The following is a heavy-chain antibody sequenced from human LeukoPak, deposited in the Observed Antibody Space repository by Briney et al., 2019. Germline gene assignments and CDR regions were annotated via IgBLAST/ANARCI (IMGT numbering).Heavy chain of an antibody. CDR2: ISSSGSTI. CDR3: ARDLITMVRGY. J-gene: IGHJ1*01. V-gene: IGHV3-48*03. D-gene: IGHD3-10*01. Sequence: GGSLRLSCAASGFTFSSYEMNWVRQAPGKGLEWVSYISSSGSTIYYADSVKGRFTFSRDNAKNSLYLQMNSLRAEDTAVYYCARDLITMVRGYWGQGTLVTVSS. CDR1: GFTFSSYE.